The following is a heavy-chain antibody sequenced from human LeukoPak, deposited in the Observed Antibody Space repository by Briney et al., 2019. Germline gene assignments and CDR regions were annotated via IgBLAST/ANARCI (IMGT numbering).Heavy chain of an antibody. CDR3: ARHLSSSGVLNYYYYMDV. V-gene: IGHV5-51*01. CDR2: IYPGDSDT. J-gene: IGHJ6*03. D-gene: IGHD6-6*01. Sequence: GESLKISCKGSGYSFTSYWIGWVRQMPGKGLEWMGIIYPGDSDTRYSPSFQGQVTISADKSISTAYLQWSSLKASDTAMYYCARHLSSSGVLNYYYYMDVWGKGTTVTVSS. CDR1: GYSFTSYW.